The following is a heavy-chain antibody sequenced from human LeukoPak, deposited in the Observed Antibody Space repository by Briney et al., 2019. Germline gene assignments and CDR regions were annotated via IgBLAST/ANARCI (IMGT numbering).Heavy chain of an antibody. CDR3: ARSACSGGTCYPYYFDY. CDR2: INSDGSST. V-gene: IGHV3-74*01. CDR1: GFSFSTYW. D-gene: IGHD2-15*01. J-gene: IGHJ4*02. Sequence: GGSLRLSCAASGFSFSTYWMNWVRQAPGKGLVWVSHINSDGSSTSYADSVKGRFTISRDNARDTLYLQMNSLRAEDTAVYYCARSACSGGTCYPYYFDYWGQGTLVTVSS.